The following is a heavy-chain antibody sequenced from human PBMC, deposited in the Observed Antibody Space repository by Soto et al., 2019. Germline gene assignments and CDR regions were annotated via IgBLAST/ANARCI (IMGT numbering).Heavy chain of an antibody. CDR1: GGSISSYY. V-gene: IGHV4-59*01. Sequence: PSETLSLTCTVSGGSISSYYWSWIRQPPGKGLEWIGYIYYSGSTNYNPSLKSRVTISVDTSKNQFSLKLSSVTAADTAVYYCARTGVDFCFDVWVQGTLITVS. J-gene: IGHJ4*02. CDR2: IYYSGST. CDR3: ARTGVDFCFDV. D-gene: IGHD3-3*01.